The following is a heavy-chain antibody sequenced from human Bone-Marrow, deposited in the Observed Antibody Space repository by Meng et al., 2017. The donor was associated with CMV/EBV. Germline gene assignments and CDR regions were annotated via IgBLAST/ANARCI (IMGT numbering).Heavy chain of an antibody. Sequence: GGSLRLSCAASGFTFSSYEMNWVRQAQGKGLEWVSYISSSGSTIYYADSVKGRFTISRDNAKNSLYLQMNSLRAADTAVYYCARGRWYYDYVWGSYRHSLRLPTLFDYWGQGTLVTVSS. V-gene: IGHV3-48*03. CDR2: ISSSGSTI. CDR3: ARGRWYYDYVWGSYRHSLRLPTLFDY. CDR1: GFTFSSYE. D-gene: IGHD3-16*02. J-gene: IGHJ4*02.